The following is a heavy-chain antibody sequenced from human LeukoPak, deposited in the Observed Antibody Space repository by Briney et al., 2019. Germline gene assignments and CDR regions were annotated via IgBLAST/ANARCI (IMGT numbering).Heavy chain of an antibody. CDR3: AKDYSRDGYYADTFHI. CDR2: IWNDGSNK. CDR1: GFTFSTYG. Sequence: GRSLRLSCEATGFTFSTYGMHWVRQAPGKGLEGVAVIWNDGSNKYYADSVKGRFTISRDNSKNTLYLQMNSLRVEDTAVYYCAKDYSRDGYYADTFHIWGQGTMVTVSS. J-gene: IGHJ3*02. D-gene: IGHD3-3*01. V-gene: IGHV3-33*06.